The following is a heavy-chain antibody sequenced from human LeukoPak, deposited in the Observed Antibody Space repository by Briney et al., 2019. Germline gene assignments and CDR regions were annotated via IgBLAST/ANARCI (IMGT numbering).Heavy chain of an antibody. V-gene: IGHV1-2*02. D-gene: IGHD3-10*01. CDR1: GYSFSDYY. CDR2: INPDSGGT. Sequence: ASVKVSCKASGYSFSDYYIHWVRQAPGQGLEWMGWINPDSGGTNYAQNFQGRVTLTRDTSISTAYMELSRLRSDDTAVYSCARAYYFGSGSSNSFDSWGQGTLVTVFS. CDR3: ARAYYFGSGSSNSFDS. J-gene: IGHJ4*01.